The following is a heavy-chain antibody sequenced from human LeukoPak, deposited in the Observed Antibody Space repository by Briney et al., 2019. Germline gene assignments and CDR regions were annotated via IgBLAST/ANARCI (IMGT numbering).Heavy chain of an antibody. Sequence: PSETLSLTCTVSGGSISSYYWSWIRQPAGKGLEWIGRIYTSGSTNYNPFLKSRVTMSVDTSKNQFSLKLSSVTAADTAVYYCARDREYYYGSGSYWFDPWGQGTLVTVSS. CDR2: IYTSGST. J-gene: IGHJ5*02. CDR3: ARDREYYYGSGSYWFDP. D-gene: IGHD3-10*01. V-gene: IGHV4-4*07. CDR1: GGSISSYY.